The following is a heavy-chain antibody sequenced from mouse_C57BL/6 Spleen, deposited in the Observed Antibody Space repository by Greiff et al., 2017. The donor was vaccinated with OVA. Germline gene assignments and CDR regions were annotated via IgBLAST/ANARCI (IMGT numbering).Heavy chain of an antibody. V-gene: IGHV2-5*01. Sequence: VQRVESGPGLVQPSQSLSITCTVSGFSLTSYGVHWVRQSPGKGLEWLGVIWRGGSTDYNAAFMSRLSITKDNSKGQVYFKMNSLQADDTAIYYCAKNRNGSGYFDVWGTGTTVTVSS. CDR1: GFSLTSYG. D-gene: IGHD1-1*01. CDR2: IWRGGST. J-gene: IGHJ1*03. CDR3: AKNRNGSGYFDV.